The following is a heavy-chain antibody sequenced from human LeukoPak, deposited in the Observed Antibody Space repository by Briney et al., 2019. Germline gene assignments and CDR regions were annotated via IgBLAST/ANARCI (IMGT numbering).Heavy chain of an antibody. CDR1: GYTFSDYY. J-gene: IGHJ5*02. CDR2: VTPNSGDT. Sequence: ASVKVSCKASGYTFSDYYIHWVRQAPGQGLVWMGRVTPNSGDTAYAQKFQGRVTMTRDTSLSTAYMELSSLRSDDTAVYYCARGYSSGWSTGGRWFDPWGQGTLVTVSS. V-gene: IGHV1-2*06. CDR3: ARGYSSGWSTGGRWFDP. D-gene: IGHD6-19*01.